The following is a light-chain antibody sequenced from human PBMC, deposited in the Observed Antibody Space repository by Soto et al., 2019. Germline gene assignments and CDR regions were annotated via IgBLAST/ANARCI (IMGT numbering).Light chain of an antibody. CDR2: WAS. CDR3: QQYYSPPVT. J-gene: IGKJ3*01. CDR1: QSVXXSSXXXXX. V-gene: IGKV4-1*01. Sequence: VXTQXXXXXXVXXGXXATXXXXXSQSVXXSSXXXXXLAWYQQKPGQPPKLLIHWASTRESGVPXRFXXSGXXXXXXXTISSLQAEDVAVYYCQQYYSPPVTFGPGTKVDXK.